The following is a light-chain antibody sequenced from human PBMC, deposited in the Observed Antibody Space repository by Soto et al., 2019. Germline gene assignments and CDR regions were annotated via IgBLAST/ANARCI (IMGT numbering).Light chain of an antibody. CDR3: QSYDSSLSGSV. CDR2: GNS. CDR1: SSNIGAGYV. J-gene: IGLJ3*02. Sequence: QSVLTQPPSVSGAPGQRVTISCTGSSSNIGAGYVYWYQQLPGTAPKLLIYGNSNRPSGVPDRFSGSKSGTSASLAITGRQAEDEADYYCQSYDSSLSGSVFGGGTKLTVL. V-gene: IGLV1-40*01.